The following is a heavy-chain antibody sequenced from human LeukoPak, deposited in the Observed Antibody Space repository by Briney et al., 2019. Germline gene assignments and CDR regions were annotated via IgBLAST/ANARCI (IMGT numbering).Heavy chain of an antibody. D-gene: IGHD5-24*01. J-gene: IGHJ3*02. CDR2: IYYSGST. V-gene: IGHV4-39*07. CDR1: GGSISSSSYY. Sequence: TSETLSLTCTVSGGSISSSSYYWGWIRQPPGKGLEWIGSIYYSGSTYYNPSLKSRVTISVDTSKNQFSLKLSSVTAADTAVYYCARDKVSESRDQTSGDAFDIWGQGTMVTVSS. CDR3: ARDKVSESRDQTSGDAFDI.